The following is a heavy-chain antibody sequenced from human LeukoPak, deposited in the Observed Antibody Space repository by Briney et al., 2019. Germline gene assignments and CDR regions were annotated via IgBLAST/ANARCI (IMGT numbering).Heavy chain of an antibody. J-gene: IGHJ4*02. CDR2: ISSSSSYI. CDR1: GFTFSSYS. D-gene: IGHD4-17*01. V-gene: IGHV3-21*01. Sequence: GGSLRLSCAASGFTFSSYSMNWVRQAPGKGLEWVSSISSSSSYIYYADSVKGRFTISRDDAKNSLYLQMNSLRAEDTAVYYCASLNSAATTVPADWGQGTLVTVSS. CDR3: ASLNSAATTVPAD.